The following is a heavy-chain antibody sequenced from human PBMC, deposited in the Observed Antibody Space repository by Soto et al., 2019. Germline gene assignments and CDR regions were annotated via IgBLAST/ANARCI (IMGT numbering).Heavy chain of an antibody. CDR1: GFAFSNCG. Sequence: QVQLVESGGGVVQPGRPLRLSCAASGFAFSNCGMHWVHQAPGKGLEWVAVISNDGSNEFYADSVKGRFTISRDNSKNTLYLQMNSLRVEDTAVYYCVKYSGYDYFFDYWGQGTLVTVSS. CDR2: ISNDGSNE. J-gene: IGHJ4*02. D-gene: IGHD5-12*01. CDR3: VKYSGYDYFFDY. V-gene: IGHV3-30*18.